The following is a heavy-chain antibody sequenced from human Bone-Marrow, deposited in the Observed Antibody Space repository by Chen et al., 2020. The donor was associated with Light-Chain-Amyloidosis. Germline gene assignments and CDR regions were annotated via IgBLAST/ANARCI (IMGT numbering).Heavy chain of an antibody. CDR2: ISSDGNNK. D-gene: IGHD3-10*01. Sequence: QVQLVESGGGVVGPGRSLRLSGEAAGFIFSKYAIHWVRQAPGKGLEWVAVISSDGNNKYYEVSVRGRFTISRDNSKNTVSLQMNSLTTEDTAVYYCVKEGVVVRGVIWSHFDYWGQGTQVTVSS. CDR3: VKEGVVVRGVIWSHFDY. J-gene: IGHJ4*02. V-gene: IGHV3-30*04. CDR1: GFIFSKYA.